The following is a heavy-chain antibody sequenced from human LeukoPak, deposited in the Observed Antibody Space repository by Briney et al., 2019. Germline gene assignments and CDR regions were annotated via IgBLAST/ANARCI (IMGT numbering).Heavy chain of an antibody. Sequence: GGSLRLSCAASGFTFSSYWMSRVRQAPGKGLEWVANIKQDGSEKYYVDSVKGRFTISRDNAKNSLYLQMNSLRAEDTAVYYCAREGHSGRGPYYYGMDVWGQGTTVTVSS. D-gene: IGHD6-19*01. CDR3: AREGHSGRGPYYYGMDV. V-gene: IGHV3-7*03. CDR1: GFTFSSYW. J-gene: IGHJ6*02. CDR2: IKQDGSEK.